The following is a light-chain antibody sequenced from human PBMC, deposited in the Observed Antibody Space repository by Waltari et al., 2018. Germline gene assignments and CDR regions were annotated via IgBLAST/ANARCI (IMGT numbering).Light chain of an antibody. Sequence: VLTQSSGTLSLSPGERATLSCRASQSISKYLVWYQQRPGHAPRVPIYAGSTRAAGIPDRVRGSGYGTDFNLNISRLEPEDFAMYYCQNQERLPATFGQGTKVEFK. V-gene: IGKV3-20*01. J-gene: IGKJ1*01. CDR3: QNQERLPAT. CDR1: QSISKY. CDR2: AGS.